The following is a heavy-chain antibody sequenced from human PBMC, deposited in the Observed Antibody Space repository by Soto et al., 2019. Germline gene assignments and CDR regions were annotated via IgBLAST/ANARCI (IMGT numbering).Heavy chain of an antibody. J-gene: IGHJ4*02. V-gene: IGHV3-7*04. Sequence: PGGSLRLSCTASGVTFSNFWMNWVRQTPVKGLEWVASIEKDGSDKYFVDSVKGRFTISRDNAKNSLYLQMISLTAEDTAVYYCVRGGMLGYWGQGTVVTVSS. D-gene: IGHD3-16*01. CDR3: VRGGMLGY. CDR1: GVTFSNFW. CDR2: IEKDGSDK.